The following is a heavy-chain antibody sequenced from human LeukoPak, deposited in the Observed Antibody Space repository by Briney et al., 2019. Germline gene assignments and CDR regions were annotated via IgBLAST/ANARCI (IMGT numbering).Heavy chain of an antibody. CDR2: IYSDNT. CDR1: GFTVSSNS. J-gene: IGHJ4*02. Sequence: GGSLRLSCTVSGFTVSSNSMSWVRQAPGKGLEWVSFIYSDNTHYSDSVKGRFTISRDNAKNTLYLQMNSLRDEDMAVYYCASGGYTYGLYWGQGTLVTVSS. V-gene: IGHV3-53*01. CDR3: ASGGYTYGLY. D-gene: IGHD5-18*01.